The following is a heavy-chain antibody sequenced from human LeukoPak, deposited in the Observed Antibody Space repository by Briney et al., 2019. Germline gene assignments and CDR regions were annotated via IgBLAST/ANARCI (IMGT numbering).Heavy chain of an antibody. CDR2: ISFGNSSI. J-gene: IGHJ5*02. D-gene: IGHD4-17*01. CDR3: ARVNNYGADP. Sequence: PGGSLRLSCAASGSTFSSFSMNWVRQAPGKGLEWVSYISFGNSSIHYADSVKGRFTISRDNAKNSVYLQMNSLRDEDTAVYYCARVNNYGADPWGQGTLVTVSS. V-gene: IGHV3-48*02. CDR1: GSTFSSFS.